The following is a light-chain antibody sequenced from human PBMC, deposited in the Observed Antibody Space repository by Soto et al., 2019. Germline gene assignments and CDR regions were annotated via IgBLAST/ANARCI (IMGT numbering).Light chain of an antibody. CDR1: SSNIGNNY. Sequence: QSVLTQPPSVSAAPGQKVTISCSGGSSNIGNNYVSWYQQHPGKAPKLIIYEVTDRPSGVSNRFSGSKSGNTASLTISGLQAEDEAEYYCSSYTNINTRACVFGTGTKLTVL. V-gene: IGLV2-14*01. CDR3: SSYTNINTRACV. CDR2: EVT. J-gene: IGLJ1*01.